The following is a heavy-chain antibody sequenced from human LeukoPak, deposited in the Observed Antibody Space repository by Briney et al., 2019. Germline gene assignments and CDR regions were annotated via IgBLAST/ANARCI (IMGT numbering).Heavy chain of an antibody. Sequence: PGGSLRLSCAASGFTFSSYAMHWVRQAPGKGLEWVAVISYDGSNKDYADSVKGRFTISRDNSKNTLYLHMNSRRAEDTAVYYCATENYYSNYAYAFDIWGQGTMVTVSS. CDR1: GFTFSSYA. CDR3: ATENYYSNYAYAFDI. CDR2: ISYDGSNK. V-gene: IGHV3-30-3*01. J-gene: IGHJ3*02. D-gene: IGHD4-11*01.